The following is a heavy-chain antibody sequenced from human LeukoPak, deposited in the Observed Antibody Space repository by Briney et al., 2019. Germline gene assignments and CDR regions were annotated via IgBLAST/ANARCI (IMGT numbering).Heavy chain of an antibody. CDR3: ARDHLGSTSWERGYFDY. Sequence: GGSLRLSCAASGFTFSSYSMNWVRQAPGKGPEWVSSISSSSSYIYYADSVKGRFTISRDNAKNSLYLQMNSLRAEDTAVYYCARDHLGSTSWERGYFDYWGQGTLVAVSS. CDR1: GFTFSSYS. CDR2: ISSSSSYI. D-gene: IGHD2-2*01. J-gene: IGHJ4*02. V-gene: IGHV3-21*01.